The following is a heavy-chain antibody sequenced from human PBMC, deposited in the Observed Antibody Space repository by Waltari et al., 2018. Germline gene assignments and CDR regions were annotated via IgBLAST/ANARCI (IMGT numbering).Heavy chain of an antibody. CDR2: INTDGSST. Sequence: EVQLVESGGGLVQPGGSLRLSCAASGFTFSSYWMHWVRQAPGKGLVWVSRINTDGSSTSYADSVKGRFTISRDNAKNTLYLQMNSLRAEDTAVYYCARPGYSSSWYPDYAFDIWGQGTMVTVSS. J-gene: IGHJ3*02. CDR1: GFTFSSYW. V-gene: IGHV3-74*01. D-gene: IGHD6-13*01. CDR3: ARPGYSSSWYPDYAFDI.